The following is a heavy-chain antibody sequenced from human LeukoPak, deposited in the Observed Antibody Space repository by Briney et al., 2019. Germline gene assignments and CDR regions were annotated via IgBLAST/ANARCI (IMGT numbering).Heavy chain of an antibody. CDR1: GFTFSNYN. CDR2: ISSSGAYI. Sequence: GGSLRLSCAASGFTFSNYNMNWVRQAPGKGLEWVSSISSSGAYIYYRDSVKGRFTISRDNAKNSLDLQMNSLRVEDTAIYYCARDVTARNYFDSWGQGTLVTVSS. D-gene: IGHD2-21*02. V-gene: IGHV3-21*01. CDR3: ARDVTARNYFDS. J-gene: IGHJ4*02.